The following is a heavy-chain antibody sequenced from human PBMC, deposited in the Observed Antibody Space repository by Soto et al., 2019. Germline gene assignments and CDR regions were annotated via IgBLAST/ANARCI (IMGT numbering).Heavy chain of an antibody. CDR3: ARDQTDSGGYYDS. CDR2: IWNDGSNE. CDR1: GFNFSSYG. Sequence: PGGSLRLSCEASGFNFSSYGIHWVCQAPGKGLEWVAIIWNDGSNEYYADSVKGRFTISRDNSKNTVYLQVSKLRAEDTAVYFCARDQTDSGGYYDSWGQVPLVTFSS. V-gene: IGHV3-33*01. D-gene: IGHD3-22*01. J-gene: IGHJ4*02.